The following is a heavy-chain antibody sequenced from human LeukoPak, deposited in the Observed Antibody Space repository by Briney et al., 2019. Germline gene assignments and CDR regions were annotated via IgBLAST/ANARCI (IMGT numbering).Heavy chain of an antibody. D-gene: IGHD3-10*01. V-gene: IGHV5-51*01. CDR2: IYPGDSDT. CDR3: ARPLHYYGSGSYLGLYYFDY. Sequence: GESLKISCKGSGYSFTSYWIGWVRQMPGKGLEWMGIIYPGDSDTRYSPSFQGQVTISADKSISTAYLQWSSLKASDTAMHYCARPLHYYGSGSYLGLYYFDYWGQGTLVTVSS. J-gene: IGHJ4*02. CDR1: GYSFTSYW.